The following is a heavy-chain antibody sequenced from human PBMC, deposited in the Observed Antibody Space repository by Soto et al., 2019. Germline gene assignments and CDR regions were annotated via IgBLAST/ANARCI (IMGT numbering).Heavy chain of an antibody. CDR3: ARAGIIGYDFSPYYYYGMDV. J-gene: IGHJ6*02. V-gene: IGHV4-59*01. D-gene: IGHD3-3*01. CDR2: IYYSGST. Sequence: LSHTCSVAEGFISSYCCSWIRKPQGKGLEWIGYIYYSGSTNYNPSLKSRVTISVDTSKNQFSLKLSSVTAADTAVYYCARAGIIGYDFSPYYYYGMDVWGQGTTVTVSS. CDR1: EGFISSYC.